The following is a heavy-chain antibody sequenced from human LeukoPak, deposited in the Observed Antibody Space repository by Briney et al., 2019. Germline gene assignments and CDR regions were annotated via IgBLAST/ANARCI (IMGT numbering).Heavy chain of an antibody. D-gene: IGHD6-19*01. V-gene: IGHV3-74*01. CDR2: INSDGSST. CDR3: ARGLGYSSGWLDY. J-gene: IGHJ4*02. Sequence: GGSLRLSCAASGFTFSSYWMHWVRQAPGRGLVWVSRINSDGSSTSYADSVKGRFTISRDNAKNTLYLQMNSLRAEDTAVYYCARGLGYSSGWLDYWGQGTLVTVSS. CDR1: GFTFSSYW.